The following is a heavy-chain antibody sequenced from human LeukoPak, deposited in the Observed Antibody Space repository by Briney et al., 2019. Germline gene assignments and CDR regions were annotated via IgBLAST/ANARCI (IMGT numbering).Heavy chain of an antibody. J-gene: IGHJ4*02. D-gene: IGHD2-15*01. Sequence: GGSLRLSCAASGFTFSSYAMSWVRQAPGKGLEWVSAIPHSGGGTYYADSVRGRFTISRDNSKNTLYLQMNSLRAEDTAVYYCARNRDSLYYFDYWGQGTLVTVSS. V-gene: IGHV3-23*01. CDR2: IPHSGGGT. CDR1: GFTFSSYA. CDR3: ARNRDSLYYFDY.